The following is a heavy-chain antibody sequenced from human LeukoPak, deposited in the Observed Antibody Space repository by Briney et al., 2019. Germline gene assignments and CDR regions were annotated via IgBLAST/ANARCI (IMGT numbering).Heavy chain of an antibody. Sequence: SETLSLTCTVSGYSISSDYYWGWIRQPPGKGLEWIGSIYHSGSTYYNPSLKSRVTISLDTSRHQFSLKLNSVTAADTAVYYCAKSNGYGLVDIWGQGTMVTVSS. V-gene: IGHV4-38-2*02. CDR1: GYSISSDYY. CDR2: IYHSGST. D-gene: IGHD3-10*01. J-gene: IGHJ3*02. CDR3: AKSNGYGLVDI.